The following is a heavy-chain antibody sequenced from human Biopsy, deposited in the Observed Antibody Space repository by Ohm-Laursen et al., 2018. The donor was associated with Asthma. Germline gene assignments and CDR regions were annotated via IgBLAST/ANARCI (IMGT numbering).Heavy chain of an antibody. CDR3: VRAVRNEQWLAPFDY. D-gene: IGHD6-19*01. V-gene: IGHV4-59*02. CDR1: GGSVSSFY. Sequence: SQTLSLTCSVYGGSVSSFYWSWIRQPPEKGLEWMGYVYWTGSTNYNPSLKSRITMSVDTSKNRMFLELTSVIAADTAIYYCVRAVRNEQWLAPFDYWGQGKPVTVSS. CDR2: VYWTGST. J-gene: IGHJ4*02.